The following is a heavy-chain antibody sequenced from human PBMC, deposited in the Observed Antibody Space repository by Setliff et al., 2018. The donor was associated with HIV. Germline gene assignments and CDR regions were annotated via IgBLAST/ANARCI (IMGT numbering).Heavy chain of an antibody. Sequence: SETLSLTCIVSGDSISRGEYYWSWIRQTAGKGLESIGHFQTGGRPTYNPSLESRLTISVDTSKNQFSLSLRSVTAADTAVYYCVSQPESRWQIEYWGQGTLVTVSS. CDR3: VSQPESRWQIEY. D-gene: IGHD3-10*01. CDR1: GDSISRGEYY. J-gene: IGHJ4*02. V-gene: IGHV4-61*09. CDR2: FQTGGRP.